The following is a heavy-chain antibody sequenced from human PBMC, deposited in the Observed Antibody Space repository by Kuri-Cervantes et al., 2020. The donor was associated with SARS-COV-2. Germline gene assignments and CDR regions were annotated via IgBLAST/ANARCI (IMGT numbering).Heavy chain of an antibody. J-gene: IGHJ6*02. D-gene: IGHD1-1*01. CDR1: GYTFTTYA. CDR3: ASPNMERGYYCYYGMDV. Sequence: ASVKVSCKASGYTFTTYAMNWVRQAPGQGLEWMGWINTNTGNPTYAQGFTGRFVFSLDTSVSTAYLQISSLKAEDTAVYYCASPNMERGYYCYYGMDVWGQGTTVTVSS. CDR2: INTNTGNP. V-gene: IGHV7-4-1*02.